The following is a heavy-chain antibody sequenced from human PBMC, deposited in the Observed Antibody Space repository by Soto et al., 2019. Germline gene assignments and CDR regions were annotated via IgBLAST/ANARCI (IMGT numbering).Heavy chain of an antibody. CDR2: SNSDGRST. Sequence: GGSLRLSCAASGFTFSTYWMHWVRQAPGKGLVWVSRSNSDGRSTDHADSVKGRFTISRDNAKNTLYLQMNSLRVEDTAVYYCARETSSWSLDYWGQGMLVTVYS. D-gene: IGHD6-13*01. V-gene: IGHV3-74*01. J-gene: IGHJ4*02. CDR3: ARETSSWSLDY. CDR1: GFTFSTYW.